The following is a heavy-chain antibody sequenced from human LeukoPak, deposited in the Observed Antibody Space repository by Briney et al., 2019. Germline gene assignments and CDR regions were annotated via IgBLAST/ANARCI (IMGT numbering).Heavy chain of an antibody. CDR2: ISSSSSYI. CDR3: ARDQESTYYYYYMDV. D-gene: IGHD2-2*01. V-gene: IGHV3-21*01. J-gene: IGHJ6*03. CDR1: GFTVSDNY. Sequence: KAGGSLRLSCAASGFTVSDNYMTWVRQAPGKGLEWVSSISSSSSYIYYADSVKGRFTISRDNAKNPLYLQMNSLRAEDTAVYYCARDQESTYYYYYMDVWGKGTTVTVSS.